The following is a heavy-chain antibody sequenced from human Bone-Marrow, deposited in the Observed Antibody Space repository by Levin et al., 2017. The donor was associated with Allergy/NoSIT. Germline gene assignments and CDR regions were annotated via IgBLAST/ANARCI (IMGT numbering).Heavy chain of an antibody. J-gene: IGHJ5*02. CDR3: ARDNDVYCSSTRCYVFDP. Sequence: GGSLRLSCTASGFTFGDYHMSWIRQAPGKGLEWNSYISSGSTTIYYADSVKGRFTVSRDNAKNSLYLQMNNLRAEDTAVYYCARDNDVYCSSTRCYVFDPWGQGTLVTVSS. D-gene: IGHD2-2*01. CDR1: GFTFGDYH. CDR2: ISSGSTTI. V-gene: IGHV3-11*01.